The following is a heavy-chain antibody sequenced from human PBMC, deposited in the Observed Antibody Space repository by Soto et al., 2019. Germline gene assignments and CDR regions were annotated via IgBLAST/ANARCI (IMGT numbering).Heavy chain of an antibody. CDR2: IYYSGRT. Sequence: QVQLQESGPGLVKPSETLSLTCTVSGDSISNYYWSWIRQPPGKGLEWIGYIYYSGRTNNNPSLKSLVSISVDTSKNPCSLQVSSVTAADTAVYYWARHLWVGSSWYLGAFDIWGQGTMVTVSS. D-gene: IGHD6-13*01. V-gene: IGHV4-59*08. CDR3: ARHLWVGSSWYLGAFDI. J-gene: IGHJ3*02. CDR1: GDSISNYY.